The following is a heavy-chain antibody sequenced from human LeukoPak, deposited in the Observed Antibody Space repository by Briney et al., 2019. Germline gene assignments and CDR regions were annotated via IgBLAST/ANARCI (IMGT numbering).Heavy chain of an antibody. V-gene: IGHV1-8*01. CDR3: ARARNNDYSRRLRYYFDY. CDR2: MNPNSGNT. J-gene: IGHJ4*02. D-gene: IGHD4-11*01. Sequence: GASVKVSCKASGYTFTSYDINWVRQATGRGLEWMGWMNPNSGNTGYAQKFQGRVTMTRNTSISTAYMELSSLRSEDTAVYYCARARNNDYSRRLRYYFDYWGQGTLVTVSS. CDR1: GYTFTSYD.